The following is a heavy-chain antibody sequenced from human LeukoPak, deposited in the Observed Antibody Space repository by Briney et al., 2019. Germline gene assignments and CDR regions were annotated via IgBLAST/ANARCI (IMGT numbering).Heavy chain of an antibody. J-gene: IGHJ6*04. D-gene: IGHD3-10*01. CDR2: IIPIFGTA. Sequence: ASVKVSCKASGGTFSSYAISWVRQAPGQGLEWMGGIIPIFGTANYAQKFQGRVTITADKSTSTAYMELSSLRSEDTAVHYCARGDSGSSHMDVWGKGTTVTVSS. CDR1: GGTFSSYA. CDR3: ARGDSGSSHMDV. V-gene: IGHV1-69*06.